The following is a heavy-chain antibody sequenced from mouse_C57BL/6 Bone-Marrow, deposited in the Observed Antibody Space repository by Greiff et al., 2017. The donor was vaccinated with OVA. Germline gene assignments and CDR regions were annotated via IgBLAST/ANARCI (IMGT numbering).Heavy chain of an antibody. J-gene: IGHJ2*01. CDR1: GFTFSSYA. Sequence: EVHLLESGGGVVKPGGSLKLSCAASGFTFSSYAMSWVRQTPEKRLEWVATISDGGSYTYYPDNVKGRFTISRDKAKNNLYLQMSQLKSENTAMYDCATMVVTTGYYFDYWGQGTTLTVSS. D-gene: IGHD2-3*01. V-gene: IGHV5-4*01. CDR3: ATMVVTTGYYFDY. CDR2: ISDGGSYT.